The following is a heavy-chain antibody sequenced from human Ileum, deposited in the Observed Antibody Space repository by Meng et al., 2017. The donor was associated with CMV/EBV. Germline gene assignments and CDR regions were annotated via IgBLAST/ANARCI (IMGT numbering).Heavy chain of an antibody. D-gene: IGHD1/OR15-1a*01. CDR1: GFTFNNYA. CDR2: MSYDGSNK. V-gene: IGHV3-30*14. J-gene: IGHJ6*02. Sequence: GESLKISCSASGFTFNNYAVHWVRQAPGKGLEWVAVMSYDGSNKYSADSVKGRFIISRDNSKNTIYLQMNNLKTEDTAMYYCARLQQQTWAFGMDVWGQGTTVTVSS. CDR3: ARLQQQTWAFGMDV.